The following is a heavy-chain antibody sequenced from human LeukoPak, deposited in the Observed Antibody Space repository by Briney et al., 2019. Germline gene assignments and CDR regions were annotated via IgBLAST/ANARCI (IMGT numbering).Heavy chain of an antibody. Sequence: GGTLRLSCAASGFTFSSYGMSWVRQDPGKGLEWVSTISRSGDNTDHADSVKGRFTFSRDSPKNTLYMQMTSLRAEDTAVYYCAELGITMIGGVWGKGTTVTISS. CDR3: AELGITMIGGV. CDR2: ISRSGDNT. CDR1: GFTFSSYG. D-gene: IGHD3-10*02. V-gene: IGHV3-23*01. J-gene: IGHJ6*04.